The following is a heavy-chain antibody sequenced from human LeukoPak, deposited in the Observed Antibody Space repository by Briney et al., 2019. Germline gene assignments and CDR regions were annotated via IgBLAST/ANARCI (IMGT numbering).Heavy chain of an antibody. CDR1: GFTFSSYS. D-gene: IGHD5-18*01. CDR2: ISSSSSYI. V-gene: IGHV3-21*04. J-gene: IGHJ4*02. Sequence: GGSLRLSCAASGFTFSSYSMNWVRQAPGKGLEGVSSISSSSSYIYYADSVKGRFTISRDNAKNSLYLQMNSLRAEDTALYYCAKDIYSYGRSGFDYWGQGTLVTVSS. CDR3: AKDIYSYGRSGFDY.